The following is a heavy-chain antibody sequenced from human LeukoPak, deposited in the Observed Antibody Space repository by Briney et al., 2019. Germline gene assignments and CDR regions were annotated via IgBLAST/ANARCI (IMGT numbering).Heavy chain of an antibody. CDR1: GFNFIIYD. J-gene: IGHJ6*02. CDR2: ISYDGCNK. D-gene: IGHD6-6*01. V-gene: IGHV3-30*18. CDR3: AKARPAIAARVGYYYGLDV. Sequence: GGSLRLSCAASGFNFIIYDMHGLRQAPGKGLDGVAGISYDGCNKYYADSVQRRFTISKDNYQYPLYLQLHTLRAHDPVVYYCAKARPAIAARVGYYYGLDVWGQGTTVTVSS.